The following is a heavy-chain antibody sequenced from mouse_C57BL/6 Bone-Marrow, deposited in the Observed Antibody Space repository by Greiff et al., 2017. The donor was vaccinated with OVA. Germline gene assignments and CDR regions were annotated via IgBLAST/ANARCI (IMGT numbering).Heavy chain of an antibody. D-gene: IGHD2-3*01. CDR2: ISYDGSN. CDR3: ATRYDY. Sequence: EVQLVESGPGLVKPSQSLSLTCSVTGYSITSGYYWNWIRQFPGNKLEWMGYISYDGSNNYNPSLKNRISLTRDTSKNQFFLKLNSVTTEDTATYYCATRYDYWGQGTLVTVSA. V-gene: IGHV3-6*01. J-gene: IGHJ3*01. CDR1: GYSITSGYY.